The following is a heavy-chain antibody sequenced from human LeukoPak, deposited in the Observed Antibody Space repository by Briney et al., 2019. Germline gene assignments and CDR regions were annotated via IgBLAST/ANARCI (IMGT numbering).Heavy chain of an antibody. V-gene: IGHV3-23*01. CDR3: AKQAMVTSYFDY. CDR1: GFTFSSYA. J-gene: IGHJ4*02. D-gene: IGHD5-18*01. CDR2: ISGSGGST. Sequence: PGGSLRLSCAASGFTFSSYAMSWVRQAPGKGLEWVSAISGSGGSTYYADPVKGRLTISRDNSKNTLYLQMNSLRAEDTAVYYCAKQAMVTSYFDYWGQGTLVTVSS.